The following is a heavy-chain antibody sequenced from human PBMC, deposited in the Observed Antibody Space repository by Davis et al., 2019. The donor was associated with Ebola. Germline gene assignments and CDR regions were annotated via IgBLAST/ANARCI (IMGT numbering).Heavy chain of an antibody. D-gene: IGHD3-22*01. V-gene: IGHV3-48*01. CDR1: GFTFSSYS. CDR3: AKDTVWDTMIVVPKGLSWYFDL. CDR2: ISSSSSTI. J-gene: IGHJ2*01. Sequence: PGGSLRLSCAASGFTFSSYSMNWVRQAPGKGLEWVSYISSSSSTIYYADSVKGRFTISRDNSKNTLYLQMNSLRAEDTAVYYCAKDTVWDTMIVVPKGLSWYFDLWGRGTLVTVSS.